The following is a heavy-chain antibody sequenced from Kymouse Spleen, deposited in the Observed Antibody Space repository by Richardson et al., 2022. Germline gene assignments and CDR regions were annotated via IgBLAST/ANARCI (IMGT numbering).Heavy chain of an antibody. CDR1: GFTFSSYS. J-gene: IGHJ6*02. D-gene: IGHD3-10*01. CDR2: ISSSSSYI. Sequence: EVQLVESGGGLVKPGGSLRLSCAASGFTFSSYSMNWVRQAPGKGLEWVSSISSSSSYIYYADSVKGRFTISRDNAKNSLYLQMNSLRAEDTAVYYCARDGYYYGSGSYNYYYGMDVWGQGTTVTVSS. V-gene: IGHV3-21*03. CDR3: ARDGYYYGSGSYNYYYGMDV.